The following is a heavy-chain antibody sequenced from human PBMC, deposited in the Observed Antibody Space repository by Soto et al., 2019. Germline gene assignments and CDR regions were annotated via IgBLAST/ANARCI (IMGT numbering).Heavy chain of an antibody. D-gene: IGHD2-8*02. CDR3: TREEVYCFGCGCYGVPILV. CDR1: GFTVSTKY. J-gene: IGHJ6*02. V-gene: IGHV3-66*01. Sequence: GGSLRLSCAASGFTVSTKYMSWVRQAPGKGLEWVSLIQSGGSTYYAGSVEGRFTISRDNSEDMLFLQMNSLRVEDTAMYYCTREEVYCFGCGCYGVPILVWVQGPPDSVSS. CDR2: IQSGGST.